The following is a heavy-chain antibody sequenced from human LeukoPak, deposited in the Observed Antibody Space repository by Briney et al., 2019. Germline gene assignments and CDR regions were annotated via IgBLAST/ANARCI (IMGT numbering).Heavy chain of an antibody. V-gene: IGHV4-59*11. CDR2: IYYSGST. CDR1: GGSISSHY. CDR3: ARERRSYGYSFDY. Sequence: PSETLSLTCTVSGGSISSHYWSWIRQPPGKGLEWIGYIYYSGSTNYNPSLKSRVTISVDTSKNQFSLKLSSVTAADTAVYYCARERRSYGYSFDYWGQGTLVTVSS. D-gene: IGHD5-18*01. J-gene: IGHJ4*02.